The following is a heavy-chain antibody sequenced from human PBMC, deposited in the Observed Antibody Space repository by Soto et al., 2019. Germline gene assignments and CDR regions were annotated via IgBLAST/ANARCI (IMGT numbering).Heavy chain of an antibody. CDR1: GFTFSSYA. V-gene: IGHV3-23*01. Sequence: EVQLLESGGNLVQPGGSLRLSCEASGFTFSSYAMSWVRQAPGKGLEWVSTISGGGGGTYYADSVKGRFTISRDNSKNTVYLQMNSLRDEDTDVYYCAKGGLRTGFDYWGQGTLVTVSS. CDR3: AKGGLRTGFDY. CDR2: ISGGGGGT. D-gene: IGHD4-17*01. J-gene: IGHJ4*02.